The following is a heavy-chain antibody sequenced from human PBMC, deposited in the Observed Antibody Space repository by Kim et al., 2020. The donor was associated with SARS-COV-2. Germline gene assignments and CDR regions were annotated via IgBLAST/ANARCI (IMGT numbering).Heavy chain of an antibody. CDR2: IIPIFGTA. CDR3: ARDWNDILTGYYYYYGMDV. D-gene: IGHD3-9*01. Sequence: SVKVSCKASGGTFSSYSISWVRQAPGQGLEWMGGIIPIFGTANYAQKFQGRVTITADESTSTAYMELSSLRSEDTAVYYCARDWNDILTGYYYYYGMDVWGQGTTVTVSS. J-gene: IGHJ6*02. CDR1: GGTFSSYS. V-gene: IGHV1-69*13.